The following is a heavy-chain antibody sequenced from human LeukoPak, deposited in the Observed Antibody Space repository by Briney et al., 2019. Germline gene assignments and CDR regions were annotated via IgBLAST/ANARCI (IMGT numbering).Heavy chain of an antibody. CDR1: GGSISSGDYY. CDR3: AREAVVAARWFDP. V-gene: IGHV4-30-4*01. D-gene: IGHD2-15*01. Sequence: SETLPLTCTVSGGSISSGDYYWSWIRQPPGKGLEWIGYIYYSGSTYYNPSLKSRVTISVDTSKNQFSLKLSSVTAADTAVYYCAREAVVAARWFDPWGQGTLVTVSS. J-gene: IGHJ5*02. CDR2: IYYSGST.